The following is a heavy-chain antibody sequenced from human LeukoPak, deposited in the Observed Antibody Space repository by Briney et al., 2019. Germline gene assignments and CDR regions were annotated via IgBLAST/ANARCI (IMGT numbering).Heavy chain of an antibody. D-gene: IGHD5-24*01. Sequence: SETLSLTCAVSGGSISSSNWWSWVRQPPGKGLEWIGYIYYSGSTNYNPSLKSRVTISVDTSKSQFSLKLSSVTAADTAVYYCARENFEHDKQRGLARYFDYWGQGTLVTVSS. V-gene: IGHV4-4*02. CDR2: IYYSGST. CDR3: ARENFEHDKQRGLARYFDY. CDR1: GGSISSSNW. J-gene: IGHJ4*02.